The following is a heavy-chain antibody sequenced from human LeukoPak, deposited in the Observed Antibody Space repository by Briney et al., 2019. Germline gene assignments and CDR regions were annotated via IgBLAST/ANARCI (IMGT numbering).Heavy chain of an antibody. Sequence: ASVKVSCKASGYIFTSYSISWVRQAPGQGLEWMGWISAYNGNTNYAQKLQGRVTMTTDTSTSTAYMELRSLRSDDTAVYYCAGESDYDSSATMGYWGQGTLVTVSS. J-gene: IGHJ4*02. V-gene: IGHV1-18*01. CDR1: GYIFTSYS. D-gene: IGHD3-22*01. CDR3: AGESDYDSSATMGY. CDR2: ISAYNGNT.